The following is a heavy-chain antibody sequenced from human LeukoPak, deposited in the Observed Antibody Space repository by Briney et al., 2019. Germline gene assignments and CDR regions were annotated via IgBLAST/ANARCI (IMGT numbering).Heavy chain of an antibody. V-gene: IGHV1-24*01. CDR2: FDPEDGET. J-gene: IGHJ4*02. D-gene: IGHD6-19*01. CDR1: GYTLTELS. CDR3: ATTLTRYSSGWFDY. Sequence: ASVKVSCKVSGYTLTELSMHWVRQAPGKGLEWMGGFDPEDGETIYAQKFQGRVTMTEDTSTDTAYMELSSLRSEDTAVYYCATTLTRYSSGWFDYWGQGTLVTVSS.